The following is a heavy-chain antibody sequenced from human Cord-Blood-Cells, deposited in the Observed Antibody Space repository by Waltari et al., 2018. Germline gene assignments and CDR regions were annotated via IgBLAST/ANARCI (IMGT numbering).Heavy chain of an antibody. D-gene: IGHD6-19*01. CDR3: ARDIAVAGTGD. Sequence: QVQLQQWGAGLLKPSETLSLTCAVYGGSFSGYYWTWIRQPPGKGLEWIGEIKHSGSTNYNPSLKSRVTISVDTSKNQFSLKLSSVTAADTAVYYCARDIAVAGTGDWGQGTLVTVSS. CDR1: GGSFSGYY. V-gene: IGHV4-34*01. J-gene: IGHJ4*02. CDR2: IKHSGST.